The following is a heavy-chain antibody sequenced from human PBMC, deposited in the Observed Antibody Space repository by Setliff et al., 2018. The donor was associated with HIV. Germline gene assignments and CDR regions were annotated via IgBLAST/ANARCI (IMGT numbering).Heavy chain of an antibody. CDR2: INHSGST. CDR3: ASFFVTTVTNQDY. CDR1: GGSFSGFY. V-gene: IGHV4-34*01. Sequence: PSETLSLTCAVYGGSFSGFYWTFIRQSPGKGLEWIGEINHSGSTNYNPSLKSRVTISVDTSKNQFSLKLTSVTAADTAMYYCASFFVTTVTNQDYWGQGTPVTVSS. J-gene: IGHJ4*02. D-gene: IGHD4-17*01.